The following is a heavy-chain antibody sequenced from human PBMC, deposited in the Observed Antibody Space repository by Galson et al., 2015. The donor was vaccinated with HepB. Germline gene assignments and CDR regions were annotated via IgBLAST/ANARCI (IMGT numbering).Heavy chain of an antibody. V-gene: IGHV3-73*01. CDR3: TRRSTDNSSGYYVS. CDR2: IRSKANNYAT. CDR1: GFTFSGSA. J-gene: IGHJ5*02. Sequence: SLRLSCAASGFTFSGSAVHWVRQASGKGLEWVSRIRSKANNYATAYGAPVKGRFTISRDDSKNTAYLQMNSLQTEDTAVYYCTRRSTDNSSGYYVSWGQGIVVTVSS. D-gene: IGHD3-22*01.